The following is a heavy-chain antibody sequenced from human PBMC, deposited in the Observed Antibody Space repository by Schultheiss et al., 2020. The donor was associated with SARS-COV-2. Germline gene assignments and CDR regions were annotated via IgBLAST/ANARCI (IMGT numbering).Heavy chain of an antibody. J-gene: IGHJ4*02. V-gene: IGHV3-64D*06. CDR2: ISSNGGST. CDR3: VQSFWRFAY. Sequence: GESLKISCSASGFTFSTYAMHWVRQAPGKGLEYVSAISSNGGSTYYADSVKGRFTISRDNSKNMLYLRMSSLRAEDTALYYCVQSFWRFAYWGQGTLVTVSS. CDR1: GFTFSTYA.